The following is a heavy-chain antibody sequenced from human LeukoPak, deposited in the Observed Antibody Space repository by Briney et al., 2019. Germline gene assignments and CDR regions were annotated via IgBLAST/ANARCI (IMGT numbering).Heavy chain of an antibody. CDR2: IYTSGST. V-gene: IGHV4-39*07. CDR1: GGSISSSSYY. Sequence: SETLSLTCTVSGGSISSSSYYWGWIRQPPGKGLEWIGRIYTSGSTNYNPSLKSRVTMSVDTSKNQFSLKLSSVTAADTAVYYCARDRYSGYDYVRWFDPWGQGTLVTVSS. D-gene: IGHD5-12*01. J-gene: IGHJ5*02. CDR3: ARDRYSGYDYVRWFDP.